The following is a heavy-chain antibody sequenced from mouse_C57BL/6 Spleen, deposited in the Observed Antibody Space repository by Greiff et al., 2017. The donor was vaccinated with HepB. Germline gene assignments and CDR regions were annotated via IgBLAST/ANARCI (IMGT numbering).Heavy chain of an antibody. CDR2: IYPRSGNT. Sequence: VKLQESGAELARPGASVKLSCKASGYTFTSYGISWVKQRTGQGLEWIGEIYPRSGNTYYNEKFKGKATLTADKSSSTAYMELRSLTSEDSAVYFCAREAFITTVVAPNWYFDVWGTGTTVTVSS. CDR1: GYTFTSYG. J-gene: IGHJ1*03. CDR3: AREAFITTVVAPNWYFDV. D-gene: IGHD1-1*01. V-gene: IGHV1-81*01.